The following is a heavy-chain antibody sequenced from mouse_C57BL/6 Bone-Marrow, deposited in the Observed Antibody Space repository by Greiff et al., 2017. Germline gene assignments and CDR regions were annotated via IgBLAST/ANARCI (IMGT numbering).Heavy chain of an antibody. Sequence: QVQLQQSGAELVMPGASVKLSCKASGYTFTSYWMHWVKQRPGQGLEWIGEIDPSDSYTNYNQKFKGKSTLTVDKSSSTAYMQLSRLTSEDSAVYYCARGDYYGSSYFDVWGTGTTVTVSS. J-gene: IGHJ1*03. CDR3: ARGDYYGSSYFDV. V-gene: IGHV1-69*01. CDR1: GYTFTSYW. CDR2: IDPSDSYT. D-gene: IGHD1-1*01.